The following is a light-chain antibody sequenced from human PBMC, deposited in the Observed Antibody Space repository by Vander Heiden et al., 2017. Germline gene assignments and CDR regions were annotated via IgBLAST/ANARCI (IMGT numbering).Light chain of an antibody. Sequence: DIVMTQSPASLAVSLGERATINCKSSQSVLFSSTNENFLAWYQQKPGQPPKLLIYGASTRQSGVPDRFSGSGSGTDFTLTISSLRAEDVAVYYCQQYYSIPVTFGQGTKLEIK. J-gene: IGKJ2*01. CDR3: QQYYSIPVT. V-gene: IGKV4-1*01. CDR2: GAS. CDR1: QSVLFSSTNENF.